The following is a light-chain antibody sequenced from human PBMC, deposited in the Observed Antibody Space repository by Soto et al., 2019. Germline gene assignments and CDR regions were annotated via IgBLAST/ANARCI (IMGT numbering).Light chain of an antibody. V-gene: IGKV3-11*01. CDR1: QSVSSY. CDR3: QQYTTSPFT. CDR2: DAS. J-gene: IGKJ3*01. Sequence: EIVLTQSPATLSLSPGERATLSCRASQSVSSYLAWYQQKPGQAPRLLIYDASNRATGIPARFSGSGSGTDFTLTISRLEPEDFAVYYCQQYTTSPFTFGPGTKVDIK.